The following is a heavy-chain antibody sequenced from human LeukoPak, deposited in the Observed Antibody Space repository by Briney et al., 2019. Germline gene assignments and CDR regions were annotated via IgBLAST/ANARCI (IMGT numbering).Heavy chain of an antibody. J-gene: IGHJ4*02. Sequence: PGGSLRLSCAASGFSFSIYAMSWVRQAPGKGLEWVSGISGSSGNTYYADSVKGRFTISRDNSKNTLYLQINSLRAEDTAVYYCAKHSYYYDSSGYSSYFDYWGQGTLVTVSS. CDR3: AKHSYYYDSSGYSSYFDY. D-gene: IGHD3-22*01. V-gene: IGHV3-23*01. CDR1: GFSFSIYA. CDR2: ISGSSGNT.